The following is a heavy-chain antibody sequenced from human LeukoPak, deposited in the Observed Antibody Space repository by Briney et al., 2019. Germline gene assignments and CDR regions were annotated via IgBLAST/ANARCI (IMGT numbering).Heavy chain of an antibody. CDR1: GDSVSSNSAA. J-gene: IGHJ6*03. Sequence: SQTLSLTCAISGDSVSSNSAAWNWIRQSPSRGLEWLGRTYYRSKWYNDYAVSVKSRITINPDTSKNQFSLKLSSVTAADTAVYYCAREGSWWSEYYYYYYMDVWGKGTTVTVSS. CDR2: TYYRSKWYN. CDR3: AREGSWWSEYYYYYYMDV. V-gene: IGHV6-1*01. D-gene: IGHD2-15*01.